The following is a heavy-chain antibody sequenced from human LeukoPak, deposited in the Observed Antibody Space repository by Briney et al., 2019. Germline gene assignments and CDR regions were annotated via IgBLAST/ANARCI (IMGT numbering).Heavy chain of an antibody. Sequence: GGSLRLSCAAPGFTFSSYGMHWVRQAPGKGLEWVAVIWYDGSNKYYADSVKGRFTISRDNSKNTLYLQMNSLRAEDTAVYYCATHMATTLDYWGQGTLVTVSS. D-gene: IGHD5-24*01. CDR2: IWYDGSNK. V-gene: IGHV3-33*01. CDR1: GFTFSSYG. J-gene: IGHJ4*02. CDR3: ATHMATTLDY.